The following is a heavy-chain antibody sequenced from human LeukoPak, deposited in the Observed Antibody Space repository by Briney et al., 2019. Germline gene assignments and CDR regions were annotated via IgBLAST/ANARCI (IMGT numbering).Heavy chain of an antibody. Sequence: GGSLRLSCAASGFAFSSYAMSWVRQAPGKGLEWVSAISGSGGSTYYADSVKGRFTISRDNSKNTLYLQMNSLRAEDTAVYYCARPLKSSSWVDDAFDIWGQGTMVTVSS. V-gene: IGHV3-23*01. CDR1: GFAFSSYA. J-gene: IGHJ3*02. D-gene: IGHD6-13*01. CDR2: ISGSGGST. CDR3: ARPLKSSSWVDDAFDI.